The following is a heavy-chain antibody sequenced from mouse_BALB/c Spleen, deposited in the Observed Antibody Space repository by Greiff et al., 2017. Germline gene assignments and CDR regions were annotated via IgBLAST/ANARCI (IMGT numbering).Heavy chain of an antibody. V-gene: IGHV3-6*02. CDR3: ARTVRSDYAMDY. Sequence: VQLKESGPGLVKPSQSLSLTCSVTGYSITSGYYWNWIRQFPGNKLEWMGYISYDGSNNYNPSLKNRISITRDTSKNQFFLKLNSVTTEDTATYYCARTVRSDYAMDYWGQGTSVTVSS. D-gene: IGHD2-14*01. CDR1: GYSITSGYY. J-gene: IGHJ4*01. CDR2: ISYDGSN.